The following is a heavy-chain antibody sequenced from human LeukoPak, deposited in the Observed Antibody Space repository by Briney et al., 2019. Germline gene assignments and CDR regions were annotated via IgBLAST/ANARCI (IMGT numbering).Heavy chain of an antibody. V-gene: IGHV4-39*07. J-gene: IGHJ4*02. D-gene: IGHD1-1*01. Sequence: SETLSLTCTVSGGSIGETSYYWGWIRQPPGKGLEWIGNIYYSGTTYYNPSLKSRVTISVDTSKNQFSLTLNSVTAADTAVYFCARFKQLGRSFDSWGLGSLVTFSS. CDR3: ARFKQLGRSFDS. CDR1: GGSIGETSYY. CDR2: IYYSGTT.